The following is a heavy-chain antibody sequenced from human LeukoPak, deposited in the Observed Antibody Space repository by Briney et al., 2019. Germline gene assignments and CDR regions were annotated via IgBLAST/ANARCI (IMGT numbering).Heavy chain of an antibody. Sequence: GGSLRLACAASGFTFSSYWRSWVRQAPGKGLEWVANIKQDGSEKYYVDSVKGRCTISRDNAKNSLYLQMNSLRAEDTAVYYCVRFGDSSGYYFNYFDYWGQGTLVTVSS. CDR1: GFTFSSYW. CDR3: VRFGDSSGYYFNYFDY. CDR2: IKQDGSEK. J-gene: IGHJ4*02. D-gene: IGHD3-22*01. V-gene: IGHV3-7*01.